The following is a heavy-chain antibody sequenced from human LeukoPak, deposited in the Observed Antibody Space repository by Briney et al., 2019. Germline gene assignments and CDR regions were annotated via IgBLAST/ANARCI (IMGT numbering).Heavy chain of an antibody. CDR2: ISSSSSTI. J-gene: IGHJ6*03. D-gene: IGHD3-3*01. Sequence: GGSLRLSCAASGFTFSSYSMNWVRQAPGKGLEWVSYISSSSSTIYYADSVKGRFTISRDNAKNSLYLQMNSLRAEDTAVYYCARAYYDFWSAPYYYYYMDVWGKGTTVTVSS. CDR1: GFTFSSYS. V-gene: IGHV3-48*01. CDR3: ARAYYDFWSAPYYYYYMDV.